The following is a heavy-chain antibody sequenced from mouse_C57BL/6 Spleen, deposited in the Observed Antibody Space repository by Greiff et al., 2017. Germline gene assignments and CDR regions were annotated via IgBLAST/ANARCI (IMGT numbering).Heavy chain of an antibody. V-gene: IGHV5-12*01. CDR2: ISNGSGST. D-gene: IGHD4-1*01. CDR1: GFTFSDYY. J-gene: IGHJ1*03. Sequence: DVHLVESGGGLVQPGGSLKLSCAASGFTFSDYYMYWVRQTPETRLEWVAYISNGSGSTYYPDTVKGRFTISRDNAKNTLYLQMSRLKSEDTAMYYCAKLGPYWYFDVWGTGTTVTVSS. CDR3: AKLGPYWYFDV.